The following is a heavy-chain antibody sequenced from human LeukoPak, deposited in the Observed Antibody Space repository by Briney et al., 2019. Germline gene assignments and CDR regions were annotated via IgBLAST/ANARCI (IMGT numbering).Heavy chain of an antibody. CDR2: IYHSGST. V-gene: IGHV4-4*02. Sequence: SETLSLTCAVSGGSISSSNWWSWVRQPPGKGLEWIGEIYHSGSTNYNPSLKSRVTISVDKSKNQFSLKLSSVTAADTAVYYCAREGTQCVPLNGYYDSSGYCDAFDIWGQGTMVTVSS. CDR1: GGSISSSNW. J-gene: IGHJ3*02. CDR3: AREGTQCVPLNGYYDSSGYCDAFDI. D-gene: IGHD3-22*01.